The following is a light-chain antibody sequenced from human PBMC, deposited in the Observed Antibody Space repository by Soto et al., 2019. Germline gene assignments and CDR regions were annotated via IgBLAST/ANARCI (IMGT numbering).Light chain of an antibody. J-gene: IGKJ1*01. CDR2: KAS. CDR3: QHYNSYSWT. CDR1: QTISSW. Sequence: DIQMTQSPSPLSGSVGDRVTITCRASQTISSWLAWYQQKPGKAPKLMIYKASTLKSGVPSRFSGSGSGTECTLTISSLQPDDFATYYCQHYNSYSWTFGQGTKVDIK. V-gene: IGKV1-5*03.